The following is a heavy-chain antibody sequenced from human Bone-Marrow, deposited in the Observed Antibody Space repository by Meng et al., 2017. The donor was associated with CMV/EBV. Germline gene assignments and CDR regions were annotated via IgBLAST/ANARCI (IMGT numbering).Heavy chain of an antibody. D-gene: IGHD3-22*01. CDR1: GYIFTKYG. CDR3: ARDVGSGYYGVFNWFDP. CDR2: ISAYNGDT. Sequence: ASVKVSCKASGYIFTKYGVNWMRQAPGQGPEWMGWISAYNGDTMYAPKVQGRVTMTTDTSTSTAYMELRSLRSDDTAVYYCARDVGSGYYGVFNWFDPWGQGTLVTVSS. V-gene: IGHV1-18*01. J-gene: IGHJ5*02.